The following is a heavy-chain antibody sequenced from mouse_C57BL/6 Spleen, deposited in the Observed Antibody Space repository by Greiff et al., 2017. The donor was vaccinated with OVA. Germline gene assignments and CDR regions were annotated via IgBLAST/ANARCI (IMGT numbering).Heavy chain of an antibody. CDR1: GYTFTGYW. CDR2: ILPGSGST. D-gene: IGHD2-1*01. CDR3: ARKGGNYFAWFAY. J-gene: IGHJ3*01. Sequence: VQLQQSGAELMKPGASVKLSCKATGYTFTGYWIEWVKQRPGHGLEWIGEILPGSGSTNYTEKFKGKATFTADTSSNTAYMQLSSLTTEDSAIYYCARKGGNYFAWFAYWGQGTLVTVSA. V-gene: IGHV1-9*01.